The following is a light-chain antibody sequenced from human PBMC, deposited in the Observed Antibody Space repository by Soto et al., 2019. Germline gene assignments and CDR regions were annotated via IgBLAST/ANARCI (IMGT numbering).Light chain of an antibody. CDR3: QQRSNWPHT. CDR1: QSLSNTY. Sequence: EIVLTQSPGSLSLSPGERATLSCRASQSLSNTYLAWYRQTPGRAPRLLIYGASSRATGIPGRFSGSGSGTDFTLTISRLEPEDFAVYYCQQRSNWPHTVGGGTKVDIK. CDR2: GAS. J-gene: IGKJ4*01. V-gene: IGKV3D-20*02.